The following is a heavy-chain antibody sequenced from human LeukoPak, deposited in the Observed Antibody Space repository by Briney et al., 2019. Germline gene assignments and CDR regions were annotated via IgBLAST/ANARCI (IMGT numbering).Heavy chain of an antibody. D-gene: IGHD1-1*01. CDR1: GFTFSDHY. Sequence: GGSLRLSCAASGFTFSDHYMDWVRQAPGQGLQWVGRIRRKANGYTTEYAASVKGRFTISRDDSENSLYLQMNSLKTEDTAVYYCVRVTLEPIPYYYDYWGQGTLVTVSS. V-gene: IGHV3-72*01. CDR2: IRRKANGYTT. CDR3: VRVTLEPIPYYYDY. J-gene: IGHJ4*02.